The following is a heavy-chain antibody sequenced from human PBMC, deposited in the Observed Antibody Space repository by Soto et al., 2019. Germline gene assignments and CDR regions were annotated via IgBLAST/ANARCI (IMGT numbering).Heavy chain of an antibody. CDR3: ARDHIGYDR. V-gene: IGHV3-64*01. Sequence: GGSLRLSCASSGFTFSSYAMHLVRQAPGKGLEYVSAISSNGGSTYYANSVKGRFTISRDNSKNTLYLQMGSLRAEDMAVYYCARDHIGYDRWGQGTLVTVSS. CDR2: ISSNGGST. J-gene: IGHJ4*02. D-gene: IGHD5-12*01. CDR1: GFTFSSYA.